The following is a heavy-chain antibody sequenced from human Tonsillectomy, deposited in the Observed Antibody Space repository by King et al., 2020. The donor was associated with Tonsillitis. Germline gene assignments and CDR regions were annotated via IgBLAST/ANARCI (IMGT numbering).Heavy chain of an antibody. CDR2: ISGSGGGT. CDR3: AKGFGYYYDSSGYFDY. D-gene: IGHD3-22*01. V-gene: IGHV3-23*04. J-gene: IGHJ4*02. Sequence: VQLVESGGGLVQPGGSLRLSCAASGFTFSSYAISWVRQAPGKGLEWVSVISGSGGGTYYADSVKGRFTISRDNSKNTLYLQMNSLRAEDTAVYYCAKGFGYYYDSSGYFDYWGQGTLVTVSS. CDR1: GFTFSSYA.